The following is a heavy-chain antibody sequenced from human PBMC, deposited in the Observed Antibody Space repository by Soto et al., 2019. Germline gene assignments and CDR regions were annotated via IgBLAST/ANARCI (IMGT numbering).Heavy chain of an antibody. D-gene: IGHD4-17*01. V-gene: IGHV4-39*01. CDR2: IFYSGST. Sequence: HSDSPDLACTSSGGSFSTCYWGWLRKPPGKGLEWIGSIFYSGSTYYNPSLKSRVTLSVDTSKNQFSLKLNSVTATDAAVYYCARHRSPTVTSLDYWGQGTLVTVSS. CDR3: ARHRSPTVTSLDY. J-gene: IGHJ4*02. CDR1: GGSFSTCY.